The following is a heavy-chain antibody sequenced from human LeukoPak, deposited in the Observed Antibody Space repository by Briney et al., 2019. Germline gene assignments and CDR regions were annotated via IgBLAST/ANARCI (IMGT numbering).Heavy chain of an antibody. CDR3: AKGSRSVTMVRGVIDY. Sequence: PGGSLRLSCGASGFTFSNYGMLWVRQSPGKGLGWVAFIRYDGNNKLYADSMKGRFTISRDNSKNTLYLQMNSLRAEDTAVYYCAKGSRSVTMVRGVIDYWGQGTLVTVSS. D-gene: IGHD3-10*01. V-gene: IGHV3-30*02. CDR2: IRYDGNNK. J-gene: IGHJ4*02. CDR1: GFTFSNYG.